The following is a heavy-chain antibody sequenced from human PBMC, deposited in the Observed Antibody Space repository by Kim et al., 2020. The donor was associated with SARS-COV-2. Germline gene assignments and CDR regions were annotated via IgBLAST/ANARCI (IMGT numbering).Heavy chain of an antibody. J-gene: IGHJ3*02. CDR2: INHSGST. CDR1: GGSFSGYY. CDR3: ARGGRSYLFDI. V-gene: IGHV4-34*01. D-gene: IGHD2-15*01. Sequence: SETLSLTCAVYGGSFSGYYWSWIRQPPGKGLEWIGEINHSGSTNYNPSLKSRVTISVDTSKNQFSLKLSSVTAADTAVYYCARGGRSYLFDIWGQGTMVTVSS.